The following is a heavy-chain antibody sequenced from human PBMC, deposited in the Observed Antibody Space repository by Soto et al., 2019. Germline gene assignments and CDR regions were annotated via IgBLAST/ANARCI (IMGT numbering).Heavy chain of an antibody. J-gene: IGHJ4*02. D-gene: IGHD3-16*01. V-gene: IGHV3-21*01. Sequence: EVQLVEAGGGLVKPGGSLRLSCAASGFTFSSYSMNWVRQAPGKGLEWVSSISSSSSYIYYADSVKGRFTLSRDNANNSLSLQINSLRAEDTAVYYCARDHPGYRKVYVLGDWGQGTLVTVSS. CDR2: ISSSSSYI. CDR3: ARDHPGYRKVYVLGD. CDR1: GFTFSSYS.